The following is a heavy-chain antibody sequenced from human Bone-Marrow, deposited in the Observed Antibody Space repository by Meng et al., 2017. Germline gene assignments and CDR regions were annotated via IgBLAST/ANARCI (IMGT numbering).Heavy chain of an antibody. J-gene: IGHJ3*02. D-gene: IGHD6-19*01. V-gene: IGHV4-59*01. CDR1: GGSISSYY. Sequence: SETLSLTCTVSGGSISSYYWSWIRQPPGKGPEWIGYIYYSGSTNYNPSLKSRVTISVDTSKNQFSLKLSSVTAADTAVYYCARHGIAVAGYDIWGQGTMVTVSS. CDR2: IYYSGST. CDR3: ARHGIAVAGYDI.